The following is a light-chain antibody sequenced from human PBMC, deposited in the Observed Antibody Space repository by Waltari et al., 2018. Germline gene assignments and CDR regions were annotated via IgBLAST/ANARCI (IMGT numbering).Light chain of an antibody. Sequence: EIVMTQSPATLFVSPGERATLSCRASQSISSNLAWYPQTPGQAPRLLMYGASTRATTIPARFSGSGSGTEFALTISSLQSEDSAVYYCQQYQNWPQTFGQGTKLQIK. J-gene: IGKJ2*01. CDR2: GAS. V-gene: IGKV3-15*01. CDR3: QQYQNWPQT. CDR1: QSISSN.